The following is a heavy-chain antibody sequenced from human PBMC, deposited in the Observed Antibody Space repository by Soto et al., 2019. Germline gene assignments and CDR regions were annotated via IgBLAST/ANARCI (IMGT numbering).Heavy chain of an antibody. CDR1: GGSISSSSYY. J-gene: IGHJ6*02. Sequence: SETLSLTCTVSGGSISSSSYYWGWIRQPPGKGLEGIGSIYNSGSTYYNPSLKSRVTISVDPSKNQFSLKLSSVNADDTAVYYCASGYSSSWYGYYYYGMDVWGQGTTVTVSS. V-gene: IGHV4-39*01. CDR2: IYNSGST. D-gene: IGHD6-13*01. CDR3: ASGYSSSWYGYYYYGMDV.